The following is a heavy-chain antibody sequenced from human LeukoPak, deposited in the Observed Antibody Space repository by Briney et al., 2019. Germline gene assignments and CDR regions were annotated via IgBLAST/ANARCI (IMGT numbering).Heavy chain of an antibody. Sequence: ASVKISCKVSGYTFTDYYMHWVQQAPGKGREWMGLVDPEDGETIYAEKFQGRVTITADSSTDTAYMELSSLRSEDTAVYYCATDYGSGSYDYWGQGTLVTVSS. CDR1: GYTFTDYY. J-gene: IGHJ4*02. CDR3: ATDYGSGSYDY. D-gene: IGHD1-26*01. CDR2: VDPEDGET. V-gene: IGHV1-69-2*01.